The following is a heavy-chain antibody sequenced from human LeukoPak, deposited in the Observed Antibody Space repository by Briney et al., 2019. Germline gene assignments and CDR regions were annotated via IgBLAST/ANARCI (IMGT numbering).Heavy chain of an antibody. CDR2: IYYSGST. CDR3: ARDRNFGGGSCCWGMDV. V-gene: IGHV4-31*03. J-gene: IGHJ6*04. CDR1: GGSISSGGYY. Sequence: SETLSLTCTVSGGSISSGGYYWSWIRQHPGKGLEWIGYIYYSGSTYYNPSLKSRVTISVDTSKNQFSLKLSSVTAAGTAVYYCARDRNFGGGSCCWGMDVWGKETTVTVSS. D-gene: IGHD2-15*01.